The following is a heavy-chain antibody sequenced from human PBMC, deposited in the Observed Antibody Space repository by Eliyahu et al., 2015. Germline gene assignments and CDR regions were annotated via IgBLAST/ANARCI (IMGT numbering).Heavy chain of an antibody. D-gene: IGHD6-19*01. CDR1: GGSXXRGSYY. J-gene: IGHJ5*02. CDR3: ARAVAGTAYFWFDP. Sequence: QVQLQESGPGLVKPSQTLSLTCTVXGGSXXRGSYYWSWSRQPAGKGLEWIGRIYTSGSTNYNPSLKSRVTISVDTSKNQFSLKLSSVTAADTAVYYCARAVAGTAYFWFDPWGQGTLVTVSS. V-gene: IGHV4-61*02. CDR2: IYTSGST.